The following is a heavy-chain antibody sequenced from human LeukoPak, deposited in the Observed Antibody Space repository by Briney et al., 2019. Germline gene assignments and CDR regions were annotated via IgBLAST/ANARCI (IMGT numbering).Heavy chain of an antibody. Sequence: SETLSLTCTVSGGSISSYYRSWIRQPPGKGLEWIGYIYYSGSTNYNPSLKSRVTISVDTSKNQFSLKLSSVTAADTAVYYCARALTVRGVISFDYWGQGTLVTVSS. J-gene: IGHJ4*02. CDR3: ARALTVRGVISFDY. D-gene: IGHD3-10*01. CDR1: GGSISSYY. V-gene: IGHV4-59*01. CDR2: IYYSGST.